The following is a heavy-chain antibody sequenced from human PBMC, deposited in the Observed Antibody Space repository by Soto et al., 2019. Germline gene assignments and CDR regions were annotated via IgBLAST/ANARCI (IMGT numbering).Heavy chain of an antibody. Sequence: EVQLVESGGNLVQPGGSLRLSCAASGFRFSIYSMNWVRQAQGKGLEWSAYITSDTKTIKYADSVKGRVTISRDNGKNSVYLHMNSLRVEDTAVYYCARSVEVHFDYWGQGTVVTVSA. CDR1: GFRFSIYS. CDR3: ARSVEVHFDY. J-gene: IGHJ4*02. D-gene: IGHD6-19*01. CDR2: ITSDTKTI. V-gene: IGHV3-48*01.